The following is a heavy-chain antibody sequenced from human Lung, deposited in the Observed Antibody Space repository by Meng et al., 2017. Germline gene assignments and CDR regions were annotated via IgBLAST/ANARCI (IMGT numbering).Heavy chain of an antibody. D-gene: IGHD4-17*01. CDR2: ITGDGSST. J-gene: IGHJ4*02. CDR3: ARGGVTTDD. Sequence: VWVVRCGGGLIAAGVSLGPACSAFGFTFRTHWWHWVRQAPGKGLEWVSRITGDGSSTIYADSVQGRFTMSRDNAKNTLSLQMNSLRAEDTAVYYCARGGVTTDDWGQGTLVTVSS. V-gene: IGHV3-74*01. CDR1: GFTFRTHW.